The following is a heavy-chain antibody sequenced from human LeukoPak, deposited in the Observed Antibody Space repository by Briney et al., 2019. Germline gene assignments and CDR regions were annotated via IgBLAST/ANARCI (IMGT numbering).Heavy chain of an antibody. V-gene: IGHV3-9*01. CDR3: AIGGTYGSGS. CDR1: GFTFDDYA. CDR2: ISWNSGSI. Sequence: GRSLRLSCAASGFTFDDYAMHWVRQAPGKGLEWVSGISWNSGSIGYADSVKGRFTISRDNAKNSLYLQMNSLRAEDTAVYYCAIGGTYGSGSWGQGTLVTVSS. D-gene: IGHD3-10*01. J-gene: IGHJ4*02.